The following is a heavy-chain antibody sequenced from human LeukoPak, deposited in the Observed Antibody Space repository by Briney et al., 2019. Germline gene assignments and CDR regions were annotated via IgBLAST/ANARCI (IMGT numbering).Heavy chain of an antibody. J-gene: IGHJ3*02. D-gene: IGHD5-12*01. CDR2: ISYDARNK. V-gene: IGHV3-30*04. CDR1: GFTFSAFA. CDR3: ARGTTDIVADISDAFDI. Sequence: GRSLRLSCAASGFTFSAFAMHWVRQAPGEGLEGVAAISYDARNKYYAVSVRGRFTISRDNSRNTLFLQLTSLKAEDTAVYFCARGTTDIVADISDAFDIWGQGSVVTVSS.